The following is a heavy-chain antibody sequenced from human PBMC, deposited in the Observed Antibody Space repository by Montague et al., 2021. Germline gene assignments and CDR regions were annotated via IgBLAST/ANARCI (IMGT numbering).Heavy chain of an antibody. CDR3: ERDYWGSIDY. J-gene: IGHJ4*01. V-gene: IGHV4-59*02. D-gene: IGHD7-27*01. CDR1: GGSVNGYD. CDR2: MRSSGST. Sequence: SETLSLICSVYGGSVNGYDWSWIRQPPGKGLEWIGYMRSSGSTNYNPSFKSRLAISIDRSRNQFSLELNFVTAADTAIYFCERDYWGSIDYWGHGILVTVSS.